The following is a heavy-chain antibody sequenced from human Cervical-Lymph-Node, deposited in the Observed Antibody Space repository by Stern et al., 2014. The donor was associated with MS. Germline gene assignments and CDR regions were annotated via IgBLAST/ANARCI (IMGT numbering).Heavy chain of an antibody. Sequence: VQLVESGAKVKKPGASVNVSCEASGFSFTTHYMHWIRQAPGEGLEWVGMINPNSGTTSYARQFQGRVIITRDTSTSTIYMELTGLRSEDTALYFCTRVQRERRALDHFDPWGQGTLVTVSS. V-gene: IGHV1-46*03. D-gene: IGHD1-1*01. CDR2: INPNSGTT. CDR1: GFSFTTHY. J-gene: IGHJ5*02. CDR3: TRVQRERRALDHFDP.